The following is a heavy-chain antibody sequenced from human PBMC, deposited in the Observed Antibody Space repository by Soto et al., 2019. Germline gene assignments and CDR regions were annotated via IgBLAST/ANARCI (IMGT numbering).Heavy chain of an antibody. J-gene: IGHJ4*02. Sequence: EASVKVSCKASGYTFTSYAMHWVRQAPGQRLEWMGWINAGNGNTKYSQKFQGRVTITRDTSASTAYMELSSLRSEDTAVYYCARDGAHYYDSSGYYYRYWGQGTLVTVSS. CDR3: ARDGAHYYDSSGYYYRY. CDR2: INAGNGNT. D-gene: IGHD3-22*01. V-gene: IGHV1-3*01. CDR1: GYTFTSYA.